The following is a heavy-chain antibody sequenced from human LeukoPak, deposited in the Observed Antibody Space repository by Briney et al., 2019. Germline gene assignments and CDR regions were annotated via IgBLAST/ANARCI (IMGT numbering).Heavy chain of an antibody. J-gene: IGHJ4*02. D-gene: IGHD2-15*01. CDR1: GFTVSSSY. CDR3: TRDLNSGGSC. CDR2: IHSGGKT. Sequence: GGSLRLPCAASGFTVSSSYMSWVRQAPGKGLEWVSVIHSGGKTYYADSVKGRFSISRDNSKNTLYLQMNSLRAQDTAVYYCTRDLNSGGSCWGQGALVTVSS. V-gene: IGHV3-53*01.